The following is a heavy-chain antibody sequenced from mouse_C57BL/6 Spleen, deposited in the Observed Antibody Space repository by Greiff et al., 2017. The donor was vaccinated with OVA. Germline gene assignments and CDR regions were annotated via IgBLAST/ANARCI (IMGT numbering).Heavy chain of an antibody. CDR1: GSTFTDYY. Sequence: QVQLQQSGPELVKPGASVKISCKASGSTFTDYYINWVKQRPGQGLEWIGWIFPGSGSTYYNEKFKGKATLTVDKSSSTAYMLLSSLTSEDSAVYFCARNTITTVVATDYFDYWGQGTTLTVSS. V-gene: IGHV1-75*01. J-gene: IGHJ2*01. CDR2: IFPGSGST. D-gene: IGHD1-1*01. CDR3: ARNTITTVVATDYFDY.